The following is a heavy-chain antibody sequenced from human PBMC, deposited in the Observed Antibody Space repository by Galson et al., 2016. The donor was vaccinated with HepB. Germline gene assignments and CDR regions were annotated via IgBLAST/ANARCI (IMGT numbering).Heavy chain of an antibody. D-gene: IGHD6-13*01. CDR1: GDSISSYY. CDR2: IYYSGIT. CDR3: ARGGSWSGHWFDS. Sequence: SETLSLTCTVSGDSISSYYLNWIRQPPGKGLEWIGYIYYSGITNYNPSLKSRVIISLDTSKTQFSLKLSSVTAADTAVYFCARGGSWSGHWFDSWGQGTLVTVSS. V-gene: IGHV4-59*12. J-gene: IGHJ5*01.